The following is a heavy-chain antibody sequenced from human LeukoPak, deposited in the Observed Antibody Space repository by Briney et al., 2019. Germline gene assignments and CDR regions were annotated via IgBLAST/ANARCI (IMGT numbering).Heavy chain of an antibody. D-gene: IGHD5-24*01. V-gene: IGHV4-59*12. CDR1: GDSLIPYY. CDR2: IYHSGTT. J-gene: IGHJ3*01. CDR3: VRVAVEKASIKGLGV. Sequence: SETLSLTCTVSGDSLIPYYWSWIRQPPGKGLEWIGYIYHSGTTNYSPPLKGRATLSVDTSKNQFSLRLTSVTAADTAVYYCVRVAVEKASIKGLGVWGRGTMVTVSS.